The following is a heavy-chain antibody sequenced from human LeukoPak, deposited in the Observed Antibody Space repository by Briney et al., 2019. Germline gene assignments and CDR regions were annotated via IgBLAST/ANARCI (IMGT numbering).Heavy chain of an antibody. CDR2: IYSGGST. CDR1: GFTVSSNY. CDR3: ARGGEGFDWQSNYFDY. V-gene: IGHV3-53*01. D-gene: IGHD3-9*01. J-gene: IGHJ4*02. Sequence: GGSLRLSCAASGFTVSSNYMSWVRQAPGKGLEWVSVIYSGGSTYYADSVKGRFTISRDNSKNTLYLQMNSLGAEDTAVYYCARGGEGFDWQSNYFDYWGQGTLVTVSS.